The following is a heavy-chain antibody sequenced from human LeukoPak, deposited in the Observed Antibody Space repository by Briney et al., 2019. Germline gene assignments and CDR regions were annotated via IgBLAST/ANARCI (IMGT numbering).Heavy chain of an antibody. CDR3: AREDTYYYGSGFDY. CDR1: GFTFSRYS. CDR2: ISSSSSYI. V-gene: IGHV3-21*01. J-gene: IGHJ4*02. D-gene: IGHD3-10*01. Sequence: GGSLRLSCAASGFTFSRYSMNWVRQAPGKGLEWDSSISSSSSYIYYADSVKGRFTISRDNAKNSLYLQMNSLRAEDTAVYYCAREDTYYYGSGFDYWGQGTLVTVSS.